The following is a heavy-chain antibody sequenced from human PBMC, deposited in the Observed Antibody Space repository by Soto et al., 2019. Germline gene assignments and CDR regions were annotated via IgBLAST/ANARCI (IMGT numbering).Heavy chain of an antibody. D-gene: IGHD3-16*01. CDR2: VSWSGGRI. J-gene: IGHJ5*01. CDR1: GFTFDDYA. V-gene: IGHV3-9*01. CDR3: AKARGSNSWFDS. Sequence: EERLVESGGGLVQPGSSLRLPCAASGFTFDDYAMHWVRQAPGKGLEWVSGVSWSGGRIDYADSVKGRFSISRDNAKNSLYLQMNGLRIEDTALYYCAKARGSNSWFDSWGQGTLVTVSS.